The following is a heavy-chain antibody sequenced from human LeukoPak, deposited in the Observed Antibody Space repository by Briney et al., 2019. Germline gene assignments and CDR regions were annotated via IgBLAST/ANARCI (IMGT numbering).Heavy chain of an antibody. D-gene: IGHD3-22*01. V-gene: IGHV4-59*08. J-gene: IGHJ4*02. CDR2: IYYSGST. CDR3: ARHPGRGESGYAFDY. Sequence: SETLSLSCTASGCTISGYYRSWIRQPPGRGLEWIAYIYYSGSTNYNPSLKSRLTISVDTYKNQFSLNLNSVTATDTAVYYCARHPGRGESGYAFDYWGQGTLVTVSS. CDR1: GCTISGYY.